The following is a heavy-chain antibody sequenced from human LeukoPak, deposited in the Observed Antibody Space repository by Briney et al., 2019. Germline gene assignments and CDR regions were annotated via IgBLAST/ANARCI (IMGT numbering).Heavy chain of an antibody. CDR1: GFTFSSYA. CDR2: ISGSGGST. D-gene: IGHD3-22*01. V-gene: IGHV3-23*01. CDR3: AKDFEHSGYSDY. J-gene: IGHJ4*02. Sequence: GGSLRLSCAASGFTFSSYAMSWVRQAPGKGLEWVSAISGSGGSTYYADSVKGRFTISRDNSKNTLYLQMDSLRAEDTAVYYCAKDFEHSGYSDYWGQGTLVTVSS.